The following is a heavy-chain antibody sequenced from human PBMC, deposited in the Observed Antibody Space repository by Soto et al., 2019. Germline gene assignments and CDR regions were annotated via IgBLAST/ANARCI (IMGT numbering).Heavy chain of an antibody. CDR1: GFTFSSYA. Sequence: QVQLVESGGGVVQPGRSLRLSCAASGFTFSSYAMHWVRQAPGKGPEWVAVISYDGSNKYYADSEKGRFTISRDNSKNTLYLQMNSLRAEDTAVYYCASTYYDFWSGYFDYWGQGPLVTVSS. D-gene: IGHD3-3*01. CDR2: ISYDGSNK. J-gene: IGHJ4*02. V-gene: IGHV3-30-3*01. CDR3: ASTYYDFWSGYFDY.